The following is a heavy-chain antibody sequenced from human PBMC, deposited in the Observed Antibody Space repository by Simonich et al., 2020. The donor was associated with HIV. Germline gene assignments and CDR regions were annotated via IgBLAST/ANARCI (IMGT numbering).Heavy chain of an antibody. CDR1: GYSISSGYY. Sequence: QVQLQESGPGLVKPSATLSLTCAVSGYSISSGYYWGWIRQPPGKGLGCIGSIDHSGITSYRPSLKSRVTISVDPSKTHFSLKLSFVTAADTAVYYCATIYSGYDPDPYSSSWYGDYWGQGTLVTVSS. J-gene: IGHJ4*02. CDR2: IDHSGIT. V-gene: IGHV4-38-2*01. D-gene: IGHD6-13*01. CDR3: ATIYSGYDPDPYSSSWYGDY.